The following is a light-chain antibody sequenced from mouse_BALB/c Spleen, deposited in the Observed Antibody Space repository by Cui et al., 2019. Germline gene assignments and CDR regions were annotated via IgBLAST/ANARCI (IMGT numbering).Light chain of an antibody. V-gene: IGKV4-55*01. Sequence: IVATQSPAIMSASPGENVTMTCSASSSVSYMYWYQQKPGSSPRLLIYDTSNLTSGVPVRFSGSGSGTSYSLTISRMEAEDAATYYCQQWSSYPFTFGSGTKLEIK. CDR1: SSVSY. J-gene: IGKJ4*01. CDR2: DTS. CDR3: QQWSSYPFT.